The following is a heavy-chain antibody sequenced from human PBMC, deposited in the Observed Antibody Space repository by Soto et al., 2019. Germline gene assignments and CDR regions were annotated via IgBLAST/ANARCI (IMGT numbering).Heavy chain of an antibody. CDR3: ARDLASETGSTF. Sequence: QVQLVQSGAEVKKPGASVTVSCKASGYTFSSYYIHWVRQAPGQGPEWMGVINPNGGTTGYAQKFQGRVTMTRDTSTCTVYMELSSLRSEDTAVYYCARDLASETGSTFWGQGTLVTVSS. J-gene: IGHJ4*02. CDR2: INPNGGTT. D-gene: IGHD1-7*01. CDR1: GYTFSSYY. V-gene: IGHV1-46*01.